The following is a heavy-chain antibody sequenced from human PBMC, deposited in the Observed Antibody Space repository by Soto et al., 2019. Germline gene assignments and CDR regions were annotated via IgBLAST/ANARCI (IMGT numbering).Heavy chain of an antibody. V-gene: IGHV4-61*01. CDR1: GGSVNSGSYY. J-gene: IGHJ6*01. CDR2: LYYNTNT. CDR3: SRTYCTTTSCQAHGMAV. D-gene: IGHD2-2*01. Sequence: QVQLQESGPGLVKPSETLSLTCTVSGGSVNSGSYYWTWIRQPPGKGLEWIGYLYYNTNTNYNPPPQRRVTISVDPSKNQFSLKLSSVAAPATAVYCCSRTYCTTTSCQAHGMAVWREGTTVSFPS.